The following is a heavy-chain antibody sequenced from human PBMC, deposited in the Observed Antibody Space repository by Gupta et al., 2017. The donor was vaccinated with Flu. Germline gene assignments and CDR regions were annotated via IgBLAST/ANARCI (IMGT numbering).Heavy chain of an antibody. Sequence: EVQLVESGGGLVQPGRSLRLSCAASGFTFDEYAMHWIRQAPGKGLEWVSSVSWNSGIIVYADSVKGRFTISRDNAKNSVYLQMNRLRPEDTALYYCAKAVMAADDAFAFWGLGTMVTVSS. CDR2: VSWNSGII. J-gene: IGHJ3*01. CDR1: GFTFDEYA. D-gene: IGHD2-8*01. CDR3: AKAVMAADDAFAF. V-gene: IGHV3-9*01.